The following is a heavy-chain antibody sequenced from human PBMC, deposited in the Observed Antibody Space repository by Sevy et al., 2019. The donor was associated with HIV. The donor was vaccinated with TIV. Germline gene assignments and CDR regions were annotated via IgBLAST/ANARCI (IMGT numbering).Heavy chain of an antibody. V-gene: IGHV1-2*02. D-gene: IGHD3-10*01. CDR1: GYTFTGYY. CDR3: ARPVRGVINEGLFDP. Sequence: ASVKVSCKASGYTFTGYYMHWVRQAPGQGLEWMGWINPNSGGTNYAQKFQGRVTMTRDTSISTAYMELSRLRSDDTAVYYSARPVRGVINEGLFDPWGQGTLVTISS. CDR2: INPNSGGT. J-gene: IGHJ5*02.